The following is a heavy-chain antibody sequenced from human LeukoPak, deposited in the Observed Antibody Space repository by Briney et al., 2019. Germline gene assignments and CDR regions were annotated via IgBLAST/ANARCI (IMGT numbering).Heavy chain of an antibody. CDR3: ANRNWGLPFDY. J-gene: IGHJ4*02. CDR1: GFTFSTYG. Sequence: PGGSLRLSCAASGFTFSTYGMHWVRQAPGMGLEWVSFIRHDGSNKYYADSVRGRFTISRDDSKNTLYLQMNSLRAEDTAVYYCANRNWGLPFDYWGQGTLVTVSS. D-gene: IGHD7-27*01. CDR2: IRHDGSNK. V-gene: IGHV3-30*02.